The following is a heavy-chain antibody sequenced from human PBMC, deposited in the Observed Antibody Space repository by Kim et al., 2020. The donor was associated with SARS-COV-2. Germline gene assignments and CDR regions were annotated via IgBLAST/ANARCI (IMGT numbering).Heavy chain of an antibody. CDR2: IYYSGST. V-gene: IGHV4-59*13. J-gene: IGHJ5*02. D-gene: IGHD3-16*01. CDR3: ARECRAWRGQGDWFDP. Sequence: SETLSLTCTVSGGSISSYYWSWIRQPPGKGLEWIGYIYYSGSTNYNPSLKSRVTISVDTSKNQFSLKLSSVTAADTAVYYCARECRAWRGQGDWFDPWGQGTLVTVSS. CDR1: GGSISSYY.